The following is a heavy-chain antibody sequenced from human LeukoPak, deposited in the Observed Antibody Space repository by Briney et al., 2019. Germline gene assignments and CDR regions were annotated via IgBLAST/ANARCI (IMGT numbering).Heavy chain of an antibody. CDR1: GFPFSSYG. V-gene: IGHV3-33*05. D-gene: IGHD6-19*01. Sequence: PGGSLRLSCAASGFPFSSYGMHWVRQAPGKGLEWVARLVYDERSDYANSVTGRFSISRDNSKNTLFLDMSDLRVEDTAVYYCARDLSAAFDFWGQGVLVTVSS. CDR2: LVYDERS. J-gene: IGHJ4*02. CDR3: ARDLSAAFDF.